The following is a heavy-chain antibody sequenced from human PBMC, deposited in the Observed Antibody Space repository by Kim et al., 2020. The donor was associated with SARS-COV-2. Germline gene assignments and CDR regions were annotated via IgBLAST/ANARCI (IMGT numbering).Heavy chain of an antibody. CDR3: ARGLHGYSYGPGVGY. Sequence: GGSLRLSCAASGFTVSSNYMSWVRQAPGKGLEWVSVIYSGGSTYYADSVKGRFTISRHNSKNTLYLQMNSLRAEDTAVYYCARGLHGYSYGPGVGYWGQGTLVTVSS. CDR1: GFTVSSNY. V-gene: IGHV3-53*04. D-gene: IGHD5-18*01. J-gene: IGHJ4*02. CDR2: IYSGGST.